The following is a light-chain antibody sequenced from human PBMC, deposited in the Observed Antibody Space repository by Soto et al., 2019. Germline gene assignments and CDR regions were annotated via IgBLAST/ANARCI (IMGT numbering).Light chain of an antibody. J-gene: IGKJ3*01. V-gene: IGKV3-11*01. Sequence: EIVLTQSPATLSLSPGERATLSCRASQSVSSYLAWYQQKPGQAPRLLIYDASNRATGIPARFSGSGSGTDFTLIISSLKPEDFAVYYCQQRSTWLFTFGPGTKVDIK. CDR1: QSVSSY. CDR3: QQRSTWLFT. CDR2: DAS.